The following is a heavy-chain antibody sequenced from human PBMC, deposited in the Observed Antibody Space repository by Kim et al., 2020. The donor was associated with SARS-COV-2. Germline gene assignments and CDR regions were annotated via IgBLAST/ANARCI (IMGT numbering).Heavy chain of an antibody. Sequence: SPSFQGQVTISADKSISTAYLQGSSLKASDTAMYYCARQVTLRGSGYFDYWGQGTLVTVSS. D-gene: IGHD3-10*01. CDR3: ARQVTLRGSGYFDY. V-gene: IGHV5-51*01. J-gene: IGHJ4*02.